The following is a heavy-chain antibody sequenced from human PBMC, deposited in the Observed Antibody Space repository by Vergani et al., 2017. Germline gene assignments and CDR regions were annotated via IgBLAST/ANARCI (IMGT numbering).Heavy chain of an antibody. CDR2: ISSSSSYI. Sequence: EVQLVESGGGLVKPGGSLRLSCAASGFTFSSYSMNWVRQAPGKGLEWVSSISSSSSYIYYADSVKGRFTISRDNAKNSLYLQMNSLRAEDTAVYYCAADRGSYPGMDVWGQGTTVTVSS. D-gene: IGHD1-26*01. CDR3: AADRGSYPGMDV. CDR1: GFTFSSYS. J-gene: IGHJ6*02. V-gene: IGHV3-21*01.